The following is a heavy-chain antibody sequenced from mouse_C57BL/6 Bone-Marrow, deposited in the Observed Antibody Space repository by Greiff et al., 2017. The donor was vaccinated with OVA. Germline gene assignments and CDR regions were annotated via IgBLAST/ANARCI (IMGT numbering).Heavy chain of an antibody. Sequence: VQLKQSGAELVKPGASVKLSCTASGFNIKDYYMHWVKQRTEQGLEWIGRIDPEDGDTKYAPKFQCKATITADTSSNPASLELSSLTSEDTDVYYCARHYYGSSRGVFAYWGQGTLVTVSA. CDR3: ARHYYGSSRGVFAY. V-gene: IGHV14-2*01. CDR1: GFNIKDYY. D-gene: IGHD1-1*01. J-gene: IGHJ3*01. CDR2: IDPEDGDT.